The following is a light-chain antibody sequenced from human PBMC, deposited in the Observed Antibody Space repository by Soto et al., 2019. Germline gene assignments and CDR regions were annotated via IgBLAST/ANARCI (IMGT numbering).Light chain of an antibody. CDR3: CSYAGSYTLYV. CDR1: SSDVGGYNY. J-gene: IGLJ1*01. V-gene: IGLV2-11*01. CDR2: DVS. Sequence: QSALTQPRSVSGSPGQSVTISCTRTSSDVGGYNYVSWYQQHPGKAPKLMIYDVSKRPSGVPDRFSGSKSGNTASLTISGLQAEDEADYYCCSYAGSYTLYVFGTGTKVT.